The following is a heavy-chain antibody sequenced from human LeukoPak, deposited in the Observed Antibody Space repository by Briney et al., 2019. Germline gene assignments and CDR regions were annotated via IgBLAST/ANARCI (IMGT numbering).Heavy chain of an antibody. CDR2: LYYSGST. CDR3: ARVRAVAGTPPDY. CDR1: GGSINSGGYS. J-gene: IGHJ4*02. V-gene: IGHV4-30-4*07. D-gene: IGHD6-19*01. Sequence: PSETLSLTCAVSGGSINSGGYSWSWIRQPPGKGLECIGYLYYSGSTYYNPSLKSRVTISVDTSKNQFSLKMRSVTAADTAVYYCARVRAVAGTPPDYWGQGTLVTVSS.